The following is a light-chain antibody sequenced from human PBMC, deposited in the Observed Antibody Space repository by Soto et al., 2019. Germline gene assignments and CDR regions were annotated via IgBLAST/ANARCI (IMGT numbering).Light chain of an antibody. CDR1: SGHSSYA. J-gene: IGLJ2*01. Sequence: QLVLTQSPSASASLGASVKLTCTLSSGHSSYAIAWHQKQPGKGPRYLMDLNNDGSHTKGDGIPDRFSGSSSGADRYLIISSLQSEDEDDYYCQTWGTGFQFFGGGTKLTVL. V-gene: IGLV4-69*01. CDR3: QTWGTGFQF. CDR2: LNNDGSH.